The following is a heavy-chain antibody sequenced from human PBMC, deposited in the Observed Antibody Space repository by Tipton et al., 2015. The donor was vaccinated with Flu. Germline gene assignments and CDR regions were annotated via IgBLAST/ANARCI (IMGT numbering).Heavy chain of an antibody. J-gene: IGHJ4*02. CDR3: ARDPSLGMPDYFDS. CDR2: IYSNKYT. CDR1: GVFFSSYY. V-gene: IGHV4-59*12. Sequence: TLSLTCTVSGVFFSSYYWNWIRQPPGKGLEWIGYIYSNKYTKYNPSLKSRVTISVDTSKKQFSLQLRSVTAADTAVYYCARDPSLGMPDYFDSWGQGTLVTASS. D-gene: IGHD2-2*01.